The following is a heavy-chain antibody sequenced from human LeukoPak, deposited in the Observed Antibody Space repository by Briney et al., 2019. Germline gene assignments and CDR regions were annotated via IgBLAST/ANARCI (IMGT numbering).Heavy chain of an antibody. CDR1: GGSISSYY. CDR3: ATGEGGYSSSWYVH. CDR2: IYYSGST. Sequence: SETLSLTCTVSGGSISSYYWGWIRQPPGKGLEWIGSIYYSGSTYYNPSLKSRVTISVDTSKNQFSLKLSSVTAADTAVYYCATGEGGYSSSWYVHWGQGTLVTVSS. J-gene: IGHJ4*02. V-gene: IGHV4-39*07. D-gene: IGHD6-13*01.